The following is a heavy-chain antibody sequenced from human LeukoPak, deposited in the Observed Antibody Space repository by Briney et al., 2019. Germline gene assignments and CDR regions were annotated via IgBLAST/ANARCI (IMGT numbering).Heavy chain of an antibody. Sequence: GGSLRLSCAASGFTFSDYGMHWVRQAPGKGLEWVAVISYDGSDKYYADSVKGRFTISRDNSKNTLYLQMNSLRTEDTALYYCAKDHLPGIVVADRDYWGLGTLVTVSS. D-gene: IGHD6-19*01. CDR2: ISYDGSDK. V-gene: IGHV3-30*18. CDR1: GFTFSDYG. CDR3: AKDHLPGIVVADRDY. J-gene: IGHJ4*02.